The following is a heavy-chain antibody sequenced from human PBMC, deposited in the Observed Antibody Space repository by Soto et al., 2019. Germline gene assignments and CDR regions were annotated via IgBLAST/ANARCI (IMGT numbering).Heavy chain of an antibody. Sequence: ASMKVSCKSSGYTFTSYAMHWVRQAPGQRLEWMGWINADSGNTKYSQKFQGRVTITRDTSISTAYMELSSLRSDDTAVYYCPRENVSGYDLAGKDGWGQGTRVTFSS. J-gene: IGHJ6*02. D-gene: IGHD5-12*01. CDR1: GYTFTSYA. CDR2: INADSGNT. CDR3: PRENVSGYDLAGKDG. V-gene: IGHV1-3*01.